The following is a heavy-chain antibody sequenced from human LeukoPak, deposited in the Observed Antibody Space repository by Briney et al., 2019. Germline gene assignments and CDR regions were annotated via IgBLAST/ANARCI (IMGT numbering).Heavy chain of an antibody. CDR1: GFTFTSHG. Sequence: GGSLRLSCAAPGFTFTSHGMSWVRQAPGKGLEWVSAISGSGGKTDYADSVKGRFTISRDNSKNTLYLQMNSLRAEDTAIYYCAKDYVPYNGIYDPDDIWGQGTMVTVSS. CDR2: ISGSGGKT. D-gene: IGHD1-26*01. J-gene: IGHJ3*02. V-gene: IGHV3-23*01. CDR3: AKDYVPYNGIYDPDDI.